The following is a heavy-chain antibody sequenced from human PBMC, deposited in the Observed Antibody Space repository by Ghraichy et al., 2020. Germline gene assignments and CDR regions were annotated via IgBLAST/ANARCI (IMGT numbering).Heavy chain of an antibody. CDR3: ARVSGSSWLNAFDI. Sequence: SETLSLTCTVSGGSISSYYWSWIRQPAGKGLERIGRIYTSGSTNYNPSLKSRVTMSVDTSKNQFSLKLSSVTAADTAVYYCARVSGSSWLNAFDIWGQGTMVTVSS. V-gene: IGHV4-4*07. CDR1: GGSISSYY. CDR2: IYTSGST. J-gene: IGHJ3*02. D-gene: IGHD6-13*01.